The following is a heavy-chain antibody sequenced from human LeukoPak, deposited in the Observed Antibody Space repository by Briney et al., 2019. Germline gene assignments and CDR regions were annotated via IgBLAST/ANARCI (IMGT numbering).Heavy chain of an antibody. V-gene: IGHV3-23*01. CDR3: AKDQKPDSGYDIDH. CDR1: GFTISSYG. Sequence: GGSLRLSCAASGFTISSYGMNWVRQAPLKGLEWVSVIFGSGDTTYYADSVKGRFTISRDKSKNTLYLQMHSLRAEDAAVYYCAKDQKPDSGYDIDHWGQGTLVTVSS. J-gene: IGHJ4*02. D-gene: IGHD5-12*01. CDR2: IFGSGDTT.